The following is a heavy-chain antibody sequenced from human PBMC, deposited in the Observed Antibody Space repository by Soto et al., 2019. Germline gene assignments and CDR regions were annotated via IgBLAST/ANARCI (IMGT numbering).Heavy chain of an antibody. V-gene: IGHV1-69*02. Sequence: QVQLVQSGAEVKKPGSSVKVSCKASGGTFSSYPISWVRQAPGQGLEWMGRIIPILDITDYAQRFQGRVTITADKSTRTAYMELSSLTSDDTAVYYCARPTSTGTTSGYYFDYWGQGTLVTVSS. J-gene: IGHJ4*02. CDR1: GGTFSSYP. CDR3: ARPTSTGTTSGYYFDY. CDR2: IIPILDIT. D-gene: IGHD1-7*01.